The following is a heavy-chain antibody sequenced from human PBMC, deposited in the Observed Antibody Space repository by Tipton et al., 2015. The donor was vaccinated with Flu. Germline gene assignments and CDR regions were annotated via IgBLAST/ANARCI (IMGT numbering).Heavy chain of an antibody. CDR2: MSSSGDT. V-gene: IGHV4-61*08. D-gene: IGHD4-11*01. CDR1: GGSVSSGGYY. CDR3: ARRDYSNYVSDPRNWFDP. J-gene: IGHJ5*02. Sequence: GLVKPSETLSLTCSVSGGSVSSGGYYWTWIRQPPGKAPDYIGQMSSSGDTNTNPTLKSRVTMSVDSSNNQFSLKLTSVTAADTAVYYCARRDYSNYVSDPRNWFDPWGQGTLVTVSP.